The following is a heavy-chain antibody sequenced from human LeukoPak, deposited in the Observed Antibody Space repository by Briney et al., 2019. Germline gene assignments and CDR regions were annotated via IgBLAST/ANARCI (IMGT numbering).Heavy chain of an antibody. Sequence: SQTLSLTCTVSGDSISSGSYYWSWIRQPPGKGLEWIGYIYYSGSTNYNPSLKSRVTISVDTSKNQFSLKLSSVTAADTAVYYCARASRARYYDSSGPYAEAIDYWGQGTLVTVSS. V-gene: IGHV4-61*01. D-gene: IGHD3-22*01. CDR1: GDSISSGSYY. CDR3: ARASRARYYDSSGPYAEAIDY. CDR2: IYYSGST. J-gene: IGHJ4*02.